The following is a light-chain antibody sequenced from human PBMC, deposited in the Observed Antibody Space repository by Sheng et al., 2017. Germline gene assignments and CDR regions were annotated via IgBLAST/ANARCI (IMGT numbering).Light chain of an antibody. CDR2: QVN. Sequence: QSALTQPPSVSGSPGQSVTISCAGTSSDIDPYDRVSWYRQPPGTAPKLIIYQVNNRPSGVPDRFSGSKSGTTASLTISGLQAEDEGDYYCSSYTTTNTVIFGGGTKLTVL. J-gene: IGLJ2*01. V-gene: IGLV2-18*02. CDR1: SSDIDPYDR. CDR3: SSYTTTNTVI.